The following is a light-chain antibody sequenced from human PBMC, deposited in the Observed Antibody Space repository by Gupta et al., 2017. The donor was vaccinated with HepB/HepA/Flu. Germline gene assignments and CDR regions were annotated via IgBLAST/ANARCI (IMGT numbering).Light chain of an antibody. CDR1: ESLRHINGYDD. CDR2: LGS. CDR3: MQSQQSPFT. J-gene: IGKJ3*01. V-gene: IGKV2-28*01. Sequence: DIVLTQSPLSLPVAPGAPAPISCRSSESLRHINGYDDEDWYLQKPGQSPQLLIELGSIRPSGVPDRIRGTWSGTDFTLFSSRVAAEDVSMFCYMQSQQSPFTFGPGTKLEIK.